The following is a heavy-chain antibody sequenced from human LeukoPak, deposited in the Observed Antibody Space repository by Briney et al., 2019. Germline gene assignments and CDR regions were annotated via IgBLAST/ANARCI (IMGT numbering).Heavy chain of an antibody. CDR1: GYTFTGYY. CDR3: ARVHVLLWFGELLSYGMDV. D-gene: IGHD3-10*01. J-gene: IGHJ6*02. CDR2: INPNSGGI. V-gene: IGHV1-2*02. Sequence: ASVKVSCKASGYTFTGYYMHWVRQAPGQGLEWMGWINPNSGGINYAQKFQGRVTMTRDTSISTAYMELSRLRSDDTAVYYCARVHVLLWFGELLSYGMDVWGQGTTVTVSS.